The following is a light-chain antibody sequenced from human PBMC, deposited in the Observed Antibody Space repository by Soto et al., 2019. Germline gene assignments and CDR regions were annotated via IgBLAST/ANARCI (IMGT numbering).Light chain of an antibody. CDR3: CSYAGSSTYV. J-gene: IGLJ1*01. V-gene: IGLV2-23*01. CDR1: SSDVGTYNL. CDR2: EGS. Sequence: QSALTQPASVSGSPGQSITISCTGTSSDVGTYNLVSWYQHHPGKAPKLRIYEGSKRPSGVSNRFSGSKSGNTASLTISGLQAEDEADYYCCSYAGSSTYVFGTGTQLTVL.